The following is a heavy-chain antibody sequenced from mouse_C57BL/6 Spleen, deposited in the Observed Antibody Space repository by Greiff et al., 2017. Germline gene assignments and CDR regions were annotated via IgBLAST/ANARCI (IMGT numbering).Heavy chain of an antibody. J-gene: IGHJ2*01. CDR3: ARCGPTTGSYFDY. CDR2: INPNNGGT. Sequence: VQLQQSGPELVKPGASVKIPCKASGYTFTDYNMDWVKQSHGKSLEWIGDINPNNGGTIYNQKFKGKATLSVDKSSSTAYMELRSLTSEDTAVYYCARCGPTTGSYFDYWGQGTTLTVSS. V-gene: IGHV1-18*01. D-gene: IGHD4-1*01. CDR1: GYTFTDYN.